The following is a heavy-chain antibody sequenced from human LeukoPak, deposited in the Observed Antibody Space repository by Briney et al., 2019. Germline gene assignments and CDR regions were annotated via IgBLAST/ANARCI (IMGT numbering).Heavy chain of an antibody. CDR1: GFTFGDYA. D-gene: IGHD3-22*01. J-gene: IGHJ4*02. V-gene: IGHV3-49*03. CDR2: IRSKAYGGTT. CDR3: TRDSSPYTLDSSGYLFDY. Sequence: GGSLRLSCTASGFTFGDYAMSWFRQAPGKGLEWVGFIRSKAYGGTTEYAASVKGRFTISRDDSKSIAYLQMNSLKTEDTAVYYCTRDSSPYTLDSSGYLFDYWGQGTLVTVSS.